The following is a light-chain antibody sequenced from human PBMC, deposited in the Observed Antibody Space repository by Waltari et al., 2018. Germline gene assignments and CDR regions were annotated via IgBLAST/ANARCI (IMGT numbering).Light chain of an antibody. J-gene: IGLJ3*02. V-gene: IGLV2-14*03. Sequence: QSALTQPASVSGSPGQSITISCTGTSSEVGGYNYVSWYQHHPGKAPKLMIYNVSNRPSGGSNRFSCAKSGNTASLTIAGLQAEDEADYFCCSYTSSRTWVFGGGTKVTVL. CDR1: SSEVGGYNY. CDR3: CSYTSSRTWV. CDR2: NVS.